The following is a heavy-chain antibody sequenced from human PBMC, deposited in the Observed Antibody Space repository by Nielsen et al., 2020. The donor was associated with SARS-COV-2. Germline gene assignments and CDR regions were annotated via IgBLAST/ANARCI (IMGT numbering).Heavy chain of an antibody. CDR1: GYTFTSYY. V-gene: IGHV1-18*04. J-gene: IGHJ6*02. Sequence: ASVKVSCKASGYTFTSYYMHWVRQAPGQGLEWMGWISAYNGNTNYAQKLQGRVTMTTDTSTSTAYMELRSLRSDDTAVYYCARDPSCYRGGCGYGMDVWGQGTTVTVSS. CDR2: ISAYNGNT. CDR3: ARDPSCYRGGCGYGMDV. D-gene: IGHD2-2*02.